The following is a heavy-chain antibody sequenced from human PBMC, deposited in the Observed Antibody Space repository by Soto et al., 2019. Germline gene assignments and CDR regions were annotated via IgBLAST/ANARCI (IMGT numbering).Heavy chain of an antibody. CDR3: ASSHSLKIFGVVAGRFYY. J-gene: IGHJ4*02. CDR1: GGSVSGYY. CDR2: INNSGST. V-gene: IGHV4-34*01. D-gene: IGHD3-3*01. Sequence: QVHLQQWGAGLLRPSETLSLTCAVYGGSVSGYYWSWIRQPPGKGLEWIGEINNSGSTTYNPSLTLRVIISIATPKYQFPLRLCSVTAADTAVYYCASSHSLKIFGVVAGRFYYWGQGTPVTVSS.